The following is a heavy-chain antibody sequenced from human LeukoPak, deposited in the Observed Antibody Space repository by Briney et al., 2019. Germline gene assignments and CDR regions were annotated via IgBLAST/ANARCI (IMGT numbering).Heavy chain of an antibody. V-gene: IGHV1-2*02. D-gene: IGHD5-24*01. Sequence: ASVKVSCKASGYSFTDYYIHWVRQAPGQGLEWMGWIKPNSGDTNYVEKFQGRVTMTRDTSISTAYMELSRLRSDDTAVYYCARRTADGYNLDYWGQGTLVTVSS. CDR2: IKPNSGDT. CDR1: GYSFTDYY. CDR3: ARRTADGYNLDY. J-gene: IGHJ4*02.